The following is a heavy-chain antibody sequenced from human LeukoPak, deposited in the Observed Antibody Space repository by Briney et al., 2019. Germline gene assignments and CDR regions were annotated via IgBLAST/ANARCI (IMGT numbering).Heavy chain of an antibody. J-gene: IGHJ4*02. V-gene: IGHV4-30-4*02. Sequence: SETLSLTCTVSGGSISSGDYYWSWIRQPPGKGLEWIGYIYYSGSTYYNPSLKSRVTISVDTSKNQFSLKLSSVTAADTAVYFCARGGVTTIAQYDYWGQGILVTVPS. CDR3: ARGGVTTIAQYDY. D-gene: IGHD5-12*01. CDR2: IYYSGST. CDR1: GGSISSGDYY.